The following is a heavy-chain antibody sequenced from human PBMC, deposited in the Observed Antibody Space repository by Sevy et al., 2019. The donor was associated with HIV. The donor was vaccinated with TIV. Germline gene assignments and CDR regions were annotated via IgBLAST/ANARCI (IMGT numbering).Heavy chain of an antibody. V-gene: IGHV3-11*01. D-gene: IGHD5-18*01. CDR1: EFTFSDYY. Sequence: GGSLRLSCAASEFTFSDYYISWIRQAPGKGLEWVTYISSRGCTIYYADSVKGRFTISRDNAMNSLYLQMNSLRAEDTAVYYCARVRYTYGSYYFDYWGQGTLVTVSS. J-gene: IGHJ4*02. CDR2: ISSRGCTI. CDR3: ARVRYTYGSYYFDY.